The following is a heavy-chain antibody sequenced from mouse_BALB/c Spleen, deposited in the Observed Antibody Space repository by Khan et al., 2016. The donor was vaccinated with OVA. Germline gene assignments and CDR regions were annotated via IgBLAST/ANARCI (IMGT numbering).Heavy chain of an antibody. V-gene: IGHV5-9-3*01. J-gene: IGHJ4*01. D-gene: IGHD1-3*01. CDR3: GKSGVDYDAMDY. CDR2: ISTCGHYT. Sequence: EVELVESGGGLVKPGGSLKLSCSASGFTFSSYAMSWVRQTPEKRLEWVATISTCGHYTFYPDSVKGRFTITRDNAKNHLYLQLSSLRSEDTATYSRGKSGVDYDAMDYWGQGTSVTVSS. CDR1: GFTFSSYA.